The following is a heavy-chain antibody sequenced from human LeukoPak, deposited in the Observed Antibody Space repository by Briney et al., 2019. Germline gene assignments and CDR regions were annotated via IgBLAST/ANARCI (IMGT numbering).Heavy chain of an antibody. J-gene: IGHJ5*02. CDR3: ARLKNWFDP. Sequence: SETLSLTCTVSGGSISSTSYYWGWIRQPPGKGLEWLGYISYSGSTNCNPSLKSRVTISVDASKNQFSLKLSSVTAADTAVYYCARLKNWFDPWGQGALVTVSS. CDR2: ISYSGST. CDR1: GGSISSTSYY. V-gene: IGHV4-61*05.